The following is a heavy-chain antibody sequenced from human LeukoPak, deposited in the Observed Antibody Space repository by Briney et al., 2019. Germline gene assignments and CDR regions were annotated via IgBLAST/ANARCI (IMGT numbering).Heavy chain of an antibody. Sequence: KPSETLSLTCAVYAGSLSGYYWSWIRQPPGKGLEWIGEINHSGTTNYNPSLKSRVTISVDTSKNQFSLKLSSVTAADTAVYYCARGDRYSSSWPFDFWGQGTLVTVSS. D-gene: IGHD6-13*01. J-gene: IGHJ4*02. CDR3: ARGDRYSSSWPFDF. CDR1: AGSLSGYY. CDR2: INHSGTT. V-gene: IGHV4-34*01.